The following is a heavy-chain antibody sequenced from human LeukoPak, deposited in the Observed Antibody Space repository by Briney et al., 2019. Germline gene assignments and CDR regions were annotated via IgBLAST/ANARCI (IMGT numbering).Heavy chain of an antibody. V-gene: IGHV1-8*02. CDR1: GYTHTSFG. J-gene: IGHJ5*02. Sequence: ASVKDSCKASGYTHTSFGINWVRQATGQGLDWMGWMNPNTGNTGYAQKFQGRVNMTRDTSINTAYRELSSLRSDDAGVYYCARMDGRARLNWCDPWGQGTRDSVSS. D-gene: IGHD3-16*01. CDR2: MNPNTGNT. CDR3: ARMDGRARLNWCDP.